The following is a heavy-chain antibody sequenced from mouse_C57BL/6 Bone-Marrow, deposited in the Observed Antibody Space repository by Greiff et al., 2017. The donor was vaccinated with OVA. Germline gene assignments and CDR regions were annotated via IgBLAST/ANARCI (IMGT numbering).Heavy chain of an antibody. CDR2: FYPGSGSI. V-gene: IGHV1-62-2*01. D-gene: IGHD1-1*01. CDR3: ARHEVEVFHCSSYWYFDV. CDR1: GYTFTEYT. Sequence: QVQLQQSGAELVKPGASVKLSCKASGYTFTEYTIHWVKQRSGQGLEWIGWFYPGSGSIKYNEKFKDKATLTADKSSSTVYMELSRLTSEDSAVYFCARHEVEVFHCSSYWYFDVWGTGTTVTVSS. J-gene: IGHJ1*03.